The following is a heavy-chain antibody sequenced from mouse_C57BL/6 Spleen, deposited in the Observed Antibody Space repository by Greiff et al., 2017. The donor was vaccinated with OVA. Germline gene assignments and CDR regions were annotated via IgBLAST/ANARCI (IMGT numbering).Heavy chain of an antibody. D-gene: IGHD2-1*01. Sequence: QVQLQQSGPGLVAPSQSLSITCTVSGFSLTSYGVHWVRQPPGKGLEWLVVIWSDGSTTYNSALKYRLSISKDNAKSQVFLKMNSLQTDDTARYVCARHRYGKGDAMDYWGQGTSVTVSS. CDR1: GFSLTSYG. CDR3: ARHRYGKGDAMDY. CDR2: IWSDGST. J-gene: IGHJ4*01. V-gene: IGHV2-6-1*01.